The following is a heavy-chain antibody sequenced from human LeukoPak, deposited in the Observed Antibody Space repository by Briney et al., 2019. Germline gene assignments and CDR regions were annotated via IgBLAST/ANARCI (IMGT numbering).Heavy chain of an antibody. CDR3: ARVGGFGELGRFDY. D-gene: IGHD3-10*01. CDR1: GFTVSSNY. CDR2: IYSGGST. Sequence: GGSLGLSCAASGFTVSSNYMSWVRQAPGKGLEWVSVIYSGGSTYYADSVKGRFTISRDNSKNTLYLQMNSLRAEDTAVYYCARVGGFGELGRFDYWGQGTLVTVSS. J-gene: IGHJ4*02. V-gene: IGHV3-66*01.